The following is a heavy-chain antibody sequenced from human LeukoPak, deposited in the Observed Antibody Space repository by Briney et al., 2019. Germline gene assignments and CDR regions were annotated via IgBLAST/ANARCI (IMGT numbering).Heavy chain of an antibody. D-gene: IGHD2-21*02. CDR3: ARVLGDWYFDY. V-gene: IGHV4-4*07. J-gene: IGHJ4*02. CDR1: GDSISSYY. CDR2: IYASGNT. Sequence: SETLSVTSTVSGDSISSYYWSWIRQPAGKGLEWIGRIYASGNTNYNPSLESRVTMSLDMSKNQFSLNLSSVTAADTAVYYCARVLGDWYFDYWGRGTVHSVSS.